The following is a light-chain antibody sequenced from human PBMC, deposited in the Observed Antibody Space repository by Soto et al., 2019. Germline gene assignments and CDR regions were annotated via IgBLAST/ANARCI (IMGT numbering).Light chain of an antibody. J-gene: IGKJ5*01. CDR1: QSITSNY. CDR2: DAS. V-gene: IGKV3-20*01. Sequence: EIVLTQSPATLSFSTGEISTRSRRASQSITSNYLAWYQQKPGQAPRLLIYDASSRATGIPDRFSGSGSGTDFTLTISSLQPDDFATYYCQQYNSYPITFGQGTRLEIK. CDR3: QQYNSYPIT.